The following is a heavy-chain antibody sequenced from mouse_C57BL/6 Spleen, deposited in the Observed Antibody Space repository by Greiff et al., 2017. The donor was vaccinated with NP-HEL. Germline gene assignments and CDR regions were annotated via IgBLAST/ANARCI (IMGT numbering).Heavy chain of an antibody. Sequence: VQLQQSGAELVKPGASVKISCNASGYAFSSYWMNWVKQRPGKGLAWIGQIYPGDGDTNYNGKFKGKATLTADKSSSTAYMQLSSWTSEDSAVYFCARGGHFADWGQGTLVTVSA. CDR3: ARGGHFAD. CDR2: IYPGDGDT. J-gene: IGHJ3*01. V-gene: IGHV1-80*01. D-gene: IGHD3-1*01. CDR1: GYAFSSYW.